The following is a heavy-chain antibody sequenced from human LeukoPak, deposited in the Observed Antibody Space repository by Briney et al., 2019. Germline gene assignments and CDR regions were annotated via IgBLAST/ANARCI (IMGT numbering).Heavy chain of an antibody. CDR2: IYSGGST. V-gene: IGHV3-66*01. D-gene: IGHD3-22*01. CDR3: AKDLADYYDSSGYPDY. Sequence: PGGSLRLSCAASGFTFSSYAMSWVRQAPGKGLEWVSVIYSGGSTYYADSVKGRFTISRDNSKNTLYLQMNSLRAEDTAVYYCAKDLADYYDSSGYPDYRGQGTLVTVSS. J-gene: IGHJ4*02. CDR1: GFTFSSYA.